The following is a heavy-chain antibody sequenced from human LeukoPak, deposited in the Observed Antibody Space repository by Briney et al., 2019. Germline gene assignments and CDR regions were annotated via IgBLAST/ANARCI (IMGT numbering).Heavy chain of an antibody. D-gene: IGHD1-26*01. CDR3: VRGYSGTYRAGY. J-gene: IGHJ4*02. Sequence: GGSLRLSCAASGFTFSNYWMHWVRQAPGKGLVWVSRINTDGSSTTYADSVKGRFTISRDNAENTLYLQVNSLRAEDTALYYCVRGYSGTYRAGYWGQGTLVTVSS. CDR1: GFTFSNYW. CDR2: INTDGSST. V-gene: IGHV3-74*03.